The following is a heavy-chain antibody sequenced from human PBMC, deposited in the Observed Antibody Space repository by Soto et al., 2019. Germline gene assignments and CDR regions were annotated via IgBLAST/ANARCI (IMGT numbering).Heavy chain of an antibody. CDR1: GYTFTSYG. D-gene: IGHD6-19*01. Sequence: ASVKVSCKASGYTFTSYGISWVRQAPGQGLEWMGWISAYNGNTNYAQKLQGRVTMTTDTSTSTAYMELRSLRSDDTAVYYCARPIAVAGTPGDYFDYRGQGTLVTVSS. CDR3: ARPIAVAGTPGDYFDY. CDR2: ISAYNGNT. J-gene: IGHJ4*02. V-gene: IGHV1-18*01.